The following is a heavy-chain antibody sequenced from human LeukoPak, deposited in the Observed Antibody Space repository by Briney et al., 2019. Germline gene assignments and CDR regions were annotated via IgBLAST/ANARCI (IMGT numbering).Heavy chain of an antibody. CDR2: IRGSRGCT. CDR3: KQKTAYEILTGYYNGYFDY. CDR1: GITFTSYG. J-gene: IGHJ4*02. V-gene: IGHV3-23*01. Sequence: PVRSMRLSFTSPGITFTSYGLSMDPPAPLTKLHRSAGIRGSRGCTYYADSVKGRFIISRDNSKNTLYLPMNSLRAEDTAVFFFKQKTAYEILTGYYNGYFDYWGQGTLVTVSS. D-gene: IGHD3-9*01.